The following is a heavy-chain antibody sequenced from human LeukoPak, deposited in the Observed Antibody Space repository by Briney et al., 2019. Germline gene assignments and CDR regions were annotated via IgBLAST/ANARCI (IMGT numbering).Heavy chain of an antibody. CDR1: GYTFTGYY. J-gene: IGHJ4*02. CDR3: ARDGYCSGGSCYATYDY. Sequence: ASVKVSCKASGYTFTGYYMHWVRQAPGQGLEWMGWINPNNGGTNYAQKFQGRVTMTRDTSISTAYMELSRLRSDDTAVYYCARDGYCSGGSCYATYDYWGQGTLVTVSS. V-gene: IGHV1-2*02. D-gene: IGHD2-15*01. CDR2: INPNNGGT.